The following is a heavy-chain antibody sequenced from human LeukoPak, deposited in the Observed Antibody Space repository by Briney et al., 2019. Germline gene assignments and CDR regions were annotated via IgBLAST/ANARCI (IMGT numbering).Heavy chain of an antibody. CDR3: ARDCDRSGYYCY. V-gene: IGHV1-18*01. D-gene: IGHD3-22*01. Sequence: ASVKVSCKASGYTFTSYGLSWVRQAPGQGLEWIGWISAYNGNTNYAQKLQGRVTMTSDTSTSTAYMELRSLRSDDTAVYYCARDCDRSGYYCYWGQGTLVTVSS. CDR1: GYTFTSYG. J-gene: IGHJ4*02. CDR2: ISAYNGNT.